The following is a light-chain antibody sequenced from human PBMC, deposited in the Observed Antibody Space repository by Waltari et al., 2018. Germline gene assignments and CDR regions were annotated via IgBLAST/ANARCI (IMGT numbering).Light chain of an antibody. J-gene: IGKJ4*01. CDR3: QQYGSSPLT. CDR2: GAS. Sequence: EIVLTQSPGTLSLSPGERATLSCRASQSVSSSYLAWYQQKPGQAPRLLIYGASSRATGIPDRFSGSGSGTDFTHTISRLEPEDFAVYYCQQYGSSPLTFGGGT. CDR1: QSVSSSY. V-gene: IGKV3-20*01.